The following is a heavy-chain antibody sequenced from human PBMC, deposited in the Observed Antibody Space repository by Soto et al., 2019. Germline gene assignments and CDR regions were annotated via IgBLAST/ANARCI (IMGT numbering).Heavy chain of an antibody. D-gene: IGHD3-3*01. Sequence: QVHLEQWGAGLLKPSETLSLTCAVYGGSLSGYFWSWVRQPPGKGLEWIGEINHSGSTNYNPSLKCRGTISADTSNPQFSLRLSSVTAADSGIYYCASYHYYDFWIGSRHYMDAWGRGTTVTVSS. CDR2: INHSGST. CDR3: ASYHYYDFWIGSRHYMDA. V-gene: IGHV4-34*01. CDR1: GGSLSGYF. J-gene: IGHJ6*03.